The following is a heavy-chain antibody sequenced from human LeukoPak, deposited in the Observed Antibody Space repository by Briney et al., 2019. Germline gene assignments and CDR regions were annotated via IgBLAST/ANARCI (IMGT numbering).Heavy chain of an antibody. CDR2: IYYSGST. CDR3: ARDRAGIAAAGTSYYYMDV. J-gene: IGHJ6*03. D-gene: IGHD6-13*01. Sequence: SETLSLTCTVSGGSISSYYWSWIRQPPGKGLEWIGYIYYSGSTNYNPSLKSRVTISVDTSKNQFSLKLSSVTAADTAVYYCARDRAGIAAAGTSYYYMDVWGKGTTVTISS. CDR1: GGSISSYY. V-gene: IGHV4-59*01.